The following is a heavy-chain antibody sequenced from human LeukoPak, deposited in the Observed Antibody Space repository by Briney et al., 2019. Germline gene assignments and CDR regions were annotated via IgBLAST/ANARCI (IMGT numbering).Heavy chain of an antibody. CDR1: GGTFSSYA. J-gene: IGHJ6*02. CDR3: ARDRPLSHLPEYCSGGSCYSGPLYYYYGMDV. D-gene: IGHD2-15*01. Sequence: GASVKVSCKASGGTFSSYAISWVRQAPGQGLEWMGGIIPIFGTANYAQKFQGRVTMTRDTSTSTVYMELSSLRSEDTAVYYCARDRPLSHLPEYCSGGSCYSGPLYYYYGMDVWGQGTTVTVSS. V-gene: IGHV1-69*05. CDR2: IIPIFGTA.